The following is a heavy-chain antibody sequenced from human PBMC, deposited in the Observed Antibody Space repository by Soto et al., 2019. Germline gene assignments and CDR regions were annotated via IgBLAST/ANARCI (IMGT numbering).Heavy chain of an antibody. CDR1: GGTFSSYT. D-gene: IGHD3-9*01. CDR2: IIPILGIA. J-gene: IGHJ4*02. CDR3: AIRMHFDTRYYFDD. V-gene: IGHV1-69*02. Sequence: ASVKVSCKASGGTFSSYTISWVRQAPGQGLEWMGRIIPILGIANYAQKFQGRVTITADKSTSTAYMELSSLRSEDTAVYYCAIRMHFDTRYYFDDWGQGTLVAVSS.